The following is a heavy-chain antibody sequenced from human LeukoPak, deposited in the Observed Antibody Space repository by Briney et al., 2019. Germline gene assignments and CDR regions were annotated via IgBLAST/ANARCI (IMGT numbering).Heavy chain of an antibody. CDR2: IQTSGSA. V-gene: IGHV4-4*07. Sequence: SETLFLTCTVSGGSIRGYYWSWIRQPAGGGLEWIGRIQTSGSANYNPSLKSRLTMSVDTSENQFSLNLNSVTAADTAVYYCARASTSGRAFDYWGQGTLVTVSS. CDR1: GGSIRGYY. CDR3: ARASTSGRAFDY. D-gene: IGHD2-2*01. J-gene: IGHJ4*02.